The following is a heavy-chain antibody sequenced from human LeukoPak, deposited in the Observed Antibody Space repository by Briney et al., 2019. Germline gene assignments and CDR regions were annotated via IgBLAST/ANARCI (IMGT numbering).Heavy chain of an antibody. D-gene: IGHD3-22*01. CDR3: ARINLKTSGYSRLDY. V-gene: IGHV1-2*02. Sequence: ASVTVSCTASGYTFTGYYLHWVRQAPGQGLEWMGWINPNNGDTTYTQKFQGRVTMTGDTSITTAYMELSRLMSDDTAVYYCARINLKTSGYSRLDYWGQGTLVTVSS. CDR2: INPNNGDT. CDR1: GYTFTGYY. J-gene: IGHJ4*02.